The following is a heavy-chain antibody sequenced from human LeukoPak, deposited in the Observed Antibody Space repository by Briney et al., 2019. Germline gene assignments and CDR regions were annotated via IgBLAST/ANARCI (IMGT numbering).Heavy chain of an antibody. CDR1: GFTFSSYG. J-gene: IGHJ4*02. CDR3: ARGAGYVFDY. Sequence: GRSLRLSCAASGFTFSSYGMHWVRQAPGKGLEWVAVISYDGSNKYYADSVKGRFTISRDNSKNTLYLQMNSLRAEDTGIYYCARGAGYVFDYWGQGTLVAISS. D-gene: IGHD2-15*01. CDR2: ISYDGSNK. V-gene: IGHV3-30*03.